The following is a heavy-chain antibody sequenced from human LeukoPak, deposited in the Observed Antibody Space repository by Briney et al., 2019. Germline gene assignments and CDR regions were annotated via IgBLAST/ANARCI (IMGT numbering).Heavy chain of an antibody. CDR3: AKLSSDPYYFDY. Sequence: GGSLRLSCAASGFTFSSYGMSWVRQAPGKGLEWVAFIRYDGSNKYYADSVKGRFTISRDNSKNTLYLQMNSLRAEDTAVYYCAKLSSDPYYFDYWGQGTLVTVSS. CDR1: GFTFSSYG. J-gene: IGHJ4*02. V-gene: IGHV3-30*02. CDR2: IRYDGSNK. D-gene: IGHD6-6*01.